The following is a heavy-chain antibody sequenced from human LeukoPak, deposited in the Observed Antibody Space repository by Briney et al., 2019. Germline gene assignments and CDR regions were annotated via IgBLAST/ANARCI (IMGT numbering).Heavy chain of an antibody. CDR2: IYYSGST. CDR3: ARDCGAKSGGSCYYAFDI. J-gene: IGHJ3*02. Sequence: SETLSLTCTVSGGSITSTNYYWGWIRQSPGKGLEWIASIYYSGSTYYSPSLRSRLTISVDTSRNQFSLKLSSVTAADTAVYYCARDCGAKSGGSCYYAFDIWGQGTMVTVSS. D-gene: IGHD2-15*01. V-gene: IGHV4-39*07. CDR1: GGSITSTNYY.